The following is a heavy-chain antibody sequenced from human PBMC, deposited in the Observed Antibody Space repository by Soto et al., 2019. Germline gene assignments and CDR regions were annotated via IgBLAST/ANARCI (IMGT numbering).Heavy chain of an antibody. Sequence: ASVKVSCKASGYTFTSYAMYWVRQAPGQRLEWMGWINAGNGNTKYSQKFQGRVTITRDTSASTAYMELSSLRSEDTALYYCARDLAFGLSDYWGQGTLVPVSS. CDR3: ARDLAFGLSDY. D-gene: IGHD3-10*01. V-gene: IGHV1-3*01. CDR1: GYTFTSYA. J-gene: IGHJ4*02. CDR2: INAGNGNT.